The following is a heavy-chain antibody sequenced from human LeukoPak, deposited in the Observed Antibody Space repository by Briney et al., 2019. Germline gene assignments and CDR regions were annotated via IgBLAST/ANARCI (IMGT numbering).Heavy chain of an antibody. J-gene: IGHJ6*03. CDR2: IYYSGST. V-gene: IGHV4-59*01. CDR1: GGSISSYY. Sequence: TSETLSLTCTVSGGSISSYYWSWIRQPPGKGLEWIGYIYYSGSTTYSPSLRSRVTISVDTSKNQFSLKLSSVTAADTAVYYCARETSQKGAHYMDVWGKGTTITISS. CDR3: ARETSQKGAHYMDV. D-gene: IGHD3-16*01.